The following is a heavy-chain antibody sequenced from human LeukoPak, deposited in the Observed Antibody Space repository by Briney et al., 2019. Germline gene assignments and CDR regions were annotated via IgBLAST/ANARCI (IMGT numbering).Heavy chain of an antibody. CDR3: ARLVGSTSRHYYYYGMDV. Sequence: SETLSLTCAVYGGSFSGYYWSWIRQPPGKGLEWIGEINHSGSTNYNPSLKSRVTISADTSKNQFSLKLSSVTAADTAVYYCARLVGSTSRHYYYYGMDVWGQGTTVTVSS. D-gene: IGHD2-2*01. J-gene: IGHJ6*02. V-gene: IGHV4-34*01. CDR2: INHSGST. CDR1: GGSFSGYY.